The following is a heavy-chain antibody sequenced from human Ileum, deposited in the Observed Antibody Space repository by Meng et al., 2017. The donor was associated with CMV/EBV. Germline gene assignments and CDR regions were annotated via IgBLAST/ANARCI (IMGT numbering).Heavy chain of an antibody. J-gene: IGHJ6*02. V-gene: IGHV3-74*01. CDR3: ARHRVMVVTGGNYYYYGMDV. D-gene: IGHD4-23*01. CDR1: GFTFSSYW. Sequence: GESLKISCAASGFTFSSYWMHWVRQAPGKGLVWVSRINSDGSSTSYADSVKGRFTISRDNAKNSLYLQMNSLRAEDTAVYYCARHRVMVVTGGNYYYYGMDVWGQGTTVTSP. CDR2: INSDGSST.